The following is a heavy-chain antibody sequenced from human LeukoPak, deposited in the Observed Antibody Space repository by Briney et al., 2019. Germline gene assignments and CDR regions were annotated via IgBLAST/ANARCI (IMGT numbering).Heavy chain of an antibody. CDR1: GFTFSSYA. J-gene: IGHJ4*02. CDR3: TRERDLSLYYFDY. CDR2: ISYDGSNK. V-gene: IGHV3-30-3*01. Sequence: GGSLRLSCAASGFTFSSYAMHWVRQAPGKGLEWVAVISYDGSNKYYADSVKGRFTISRDNSKNTLYLQMNSLRAEDTAVYYCTRERDLSLYYFDYWGQGTLVTVSS.